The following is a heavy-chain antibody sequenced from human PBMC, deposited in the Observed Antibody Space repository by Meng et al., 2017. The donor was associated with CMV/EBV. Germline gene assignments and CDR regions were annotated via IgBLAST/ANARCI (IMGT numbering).Heavy chain of an antibody. CDR2: INHSGST. V-gene: IGHV4-34*01. J-gene: IGHJ5*02. Sequence: QVQLPQGGAGLLKPSETLSLPCAVYGGSFSGYYWSWIRQPPGKGLEWIGEINHSGSTNYNPSLKSRVTISVDTSKNQFSLKLSSVTAADTAVYYCARGGNWFDPWGQGTLVTVSS. CDR1: GGSFSGYY. CDR3: ARGGNWFDP.